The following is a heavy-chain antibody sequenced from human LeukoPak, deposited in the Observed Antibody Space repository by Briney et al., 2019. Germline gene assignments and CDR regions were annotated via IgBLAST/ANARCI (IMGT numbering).Heavy chain of an antibody. D-gene: IGHD1-26*01. CDR1: GFTFSDHY. CDR2: TRNKANSYTT. J-gene: IGHJ3*02. CDR3: AAVGATTGIDAFDI. V-gene: IGHV3-72*01. Sequence: GGSLRLSCAASGFTFSDHYMDWVRQAPGKGLEWVGRTRNKANSYTTEYAASVKGRFTISRDDSKNSLYLQMNSLKTEDTAVYYCAAVGATTGIDAFDIWGQGTMVTVSS.